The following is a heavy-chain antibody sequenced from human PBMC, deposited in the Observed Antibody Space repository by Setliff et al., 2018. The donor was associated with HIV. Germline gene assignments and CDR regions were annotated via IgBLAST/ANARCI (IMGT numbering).Heavy chain of an antibody. Sequence: SETLSLTCTFSGDSISGGNYYWSWIRQPAGKGLEWIGRIYSTESTNYNPSLKSRVTISSDTSKNQFSLKLSSVTAADTAVYYCASPASGGSSGQYHYWGQGTLVTVSS. CDR2: IYSTEST. CDR3: ASPASGGSSGQYHY. D-gene: IGHD6-19*01. J-gene: IGHJ4*02. V-gene: IGHV4-61*02. CDR1: GDSISGGNYY.